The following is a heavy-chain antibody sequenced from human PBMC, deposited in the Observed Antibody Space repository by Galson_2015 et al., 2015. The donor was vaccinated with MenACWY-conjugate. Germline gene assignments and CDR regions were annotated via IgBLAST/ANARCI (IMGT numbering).Heavy chain of an antibody. CDR2: VYPGDSET. Sequence: QSGAEVKKPGEYLQISCKGSGSSFPSYWIGWVRQMPGKGLEWMGIVYPGDSETRYSPSFQGQVTISADKSISTAYLQWSSLKASDTSRYYCARGGFTYCDAFDIWGQGTMVTVSS. V-gene: IGHV5-51*03. CDR3: ARGGFTYCDAFDI. J-gene: IGHJ3*02. D-gene: IGHD2-15*01. CDR1: GSSFPSYW.